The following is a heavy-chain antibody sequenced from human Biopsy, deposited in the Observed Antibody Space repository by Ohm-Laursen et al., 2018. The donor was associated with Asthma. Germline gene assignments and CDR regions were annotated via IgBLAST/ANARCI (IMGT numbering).Heavy chain of an antibody. CDR2: IYSGGTP. J-gene: IGHJ4*02. D-gene: IGHD6-19*01. CDR3: ARGDSSGWSHYYFDY. V-gene: IGHV3-53*01. Sequence: SLRLSCAAPGFTVSRDHMFWVRQAPGKGLEWVSVIYSGGTPDTADSVRGRFTISRDFYKNTLYLQMDSLRAEDTAVYYCARGDSSGWSHYYFDYWGQGTLVTVSS. CDR1: GFTVSRDH.